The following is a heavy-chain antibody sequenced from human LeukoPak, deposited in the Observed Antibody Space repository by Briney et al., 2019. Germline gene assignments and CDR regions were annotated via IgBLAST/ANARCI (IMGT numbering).Heavy chain of an antibody. CDR3: AKVLVLVSANRYYFDY. CDR2: ISGSGNST. Sequence: PGGSLRLSCAASGFTFSSYAMSWVRQAPGKGLEWVSAISGSGNSTYYADSVKGRFTISRDNSNNMLYLQMNSLRAEDTAIYYCAKVLVLVSANRYYFDYWGQGTLVTVSS. D-gene: IGHD2-15*01. CDR1: GFTFSSYA. J-gene: IGHJ4*02. V-gene: IGHV3-23*01.